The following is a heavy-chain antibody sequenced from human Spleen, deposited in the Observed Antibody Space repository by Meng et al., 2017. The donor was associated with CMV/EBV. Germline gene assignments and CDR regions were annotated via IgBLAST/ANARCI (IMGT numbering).Heavy chain of an antibody. CDR2: FIPQFGAA. CDR1: GYSFRSSS. V-gene: IGHV1-69*05. D-gene: IGHD3-3*01. CDR3: ARVASSWLRFLEWLPYSSGMDV. J-gene: IGHJ6*02. Sequence: SVKVSCKTSGYSFRSSSINWVRQAPGQGLEWLGGFIPQFGAATSAKKFQGRVTITTDESTSTAYMELINLTSEDTAVYYCARVASSWLRFLEWLPYSSGMDVWGQGTTVTVSS.